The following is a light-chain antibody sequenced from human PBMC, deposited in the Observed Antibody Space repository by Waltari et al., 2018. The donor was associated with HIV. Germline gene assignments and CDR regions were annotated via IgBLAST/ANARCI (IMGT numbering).Light chain of an antibody. CDR1: QNIDKY. J-gene: IGKJ1*01. Sequence: DIQMTQSPSSLSASIGDRVTITCRASQNIDKYLNWYQQKAGKAPKLLIYTTSNLQSGVPSRVSGSGSGTEFTLTISRLQPEDLATYYCQQGYNTPPWTFAPGTKVEVK. CDR2: TTS. V-gene: IGKV1-39*01. CDR3: QQGYNTPPWT.